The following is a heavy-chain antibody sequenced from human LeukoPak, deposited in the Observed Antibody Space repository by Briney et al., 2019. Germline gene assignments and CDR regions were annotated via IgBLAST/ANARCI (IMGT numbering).Heavy chain of an antibody. CDR1: GFPFSSYA. D-gene: IGHD6-19*01. J-gene: IGHJ4*02. CDR3: AAEFLGAVAETGDY. V-gene: IGHV3-21*01. CDR2: ISRTSGNI. Sequence: GGSLRLSCAASGFPFSSYAMNWVRQAPGKGLEWVSSISRTSGNIYYADSVKGRFTISRDNAKNSLYLQMNSLRAEDTAVYYCAAEFLGAVAETGDYWGQGTLVTVSS.